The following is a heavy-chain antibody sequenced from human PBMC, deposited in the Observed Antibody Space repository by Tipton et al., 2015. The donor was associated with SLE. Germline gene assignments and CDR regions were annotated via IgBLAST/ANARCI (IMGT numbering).Heavy chain of an antibody. CDR2: IIPIFGTA. J-gene: IGHJ6*02. CDR1: GGTFSSYA. Sequence: QSGAEVKKPGSSVKVSCKASGGTFSSYAISWVRQAPGQGLEWMGGIIPIFGTANYAQKFQGRVTITADESTSTAYMELSSLRSEDTAVYYCATRPYLYSSSSRYYGMDVWGQGTTVTVSS. CDR3: ATRPYLYSSSSRYYGMDV. D-gene: IGHD6-13*01. V-gene: IGHV1-69*01.